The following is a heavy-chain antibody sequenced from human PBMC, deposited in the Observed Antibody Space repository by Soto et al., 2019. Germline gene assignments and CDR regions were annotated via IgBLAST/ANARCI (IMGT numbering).Heavy chain of an antibody. CDR3: ARGIAAADHFDY. V-gene: IGHV4-59*01. CDR1: GGSISSYY. CDR2: IYYSGST. D-gene: IGHD6-13*01. Sequence: TSETLSLTCTVSGGSISSYYWSWIRQPPGKGLEWIGYIYYSGSTNYNPSLKSRVTISVDTSKNQFSLKLSSVTAADTAVYYCARGIAAADHFDYWGQGALVTVSS. J-gene: IGHJ4*02.